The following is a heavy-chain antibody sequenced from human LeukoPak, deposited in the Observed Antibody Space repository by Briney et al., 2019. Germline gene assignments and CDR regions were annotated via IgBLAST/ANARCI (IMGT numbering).Heavy chain of an antibody. CDR3: AKGSYYDSSGSFYFDY. CDR1: GFTFSSYA. D-gene: IGHD3-22*01. CDR2: ISGSGNNT. J-gene: IGHJ4*02. V-gene: IGHV3-23*01. Sequence: GGSLRLSCAASGFTFSSYAMSWVRQAPGKGLEWVSGISGSGNNTYYADSVKGRFTISRDNSKNTLYVQVNSLGTEDTAAYYCAKGSYYDSSGSFYFDYWGQGTLVTVSS.